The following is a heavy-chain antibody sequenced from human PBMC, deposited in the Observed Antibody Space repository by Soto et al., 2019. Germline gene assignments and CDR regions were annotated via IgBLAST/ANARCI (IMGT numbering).Heavy chain of an antibody. V-gene: IGHV1-3*01. Sequence: ASVKVSCKASGYTFTSYAMHWVRQAPGQRLEWMGWINAGNGNTKYSQKFQGRVTITRDTSASTAYMELSGLRSEDTAVYYCAREYCSGGSCYSVYWFDPWGQGTLVTVSS. J-gene: IGHJ5*02. CDR3: AREYCSGGSCYSVYWFDP. CDR1: GYTFTSYA. CDR2: INAGNGNT. D-gene: IGHD2-15*01.